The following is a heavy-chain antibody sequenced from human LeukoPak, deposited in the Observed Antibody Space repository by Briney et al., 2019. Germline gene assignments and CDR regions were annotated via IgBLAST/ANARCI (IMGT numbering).Heavy chain of an antibody. CDR1: GGSISDNY. CDR3: ARLRRDSFDY. CDR2: AYYSGHT. V-gene: IGHV4-59*01. Sequence: SETLSLTCTVSGGSISDNYWGWIRQPPGKGLEWIGHAYYSGHTNYNPSLKSRVTISVDTSKNQFSLKLSSVTAADTAVYYCARLRRDSFDYWGQGTLVTVSS. J-gene: IGHJ4*02. D-gene: IGHD5-12*01.